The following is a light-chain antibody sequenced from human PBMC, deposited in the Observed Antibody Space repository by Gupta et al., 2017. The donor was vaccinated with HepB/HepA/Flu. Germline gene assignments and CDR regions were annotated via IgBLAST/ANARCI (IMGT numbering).Light chain of an antibody. CDR1: SSDVGGYNY. Sequence: QSALTQPPSASGSPGQSVTISCTGTSSDVGGYNYVSWYQQHPGKAPKLMIYEVSRRPSGGPDRFSGSKYGNTASLTVSGLQAEDEADYYCSSYAGSNNFVVFGGGTKLTVL. CDR3: SSYAGSNNFVV. V-gene: IGLV2-8*01. J-gene: IGLJ2*01. CDR2: EVS.